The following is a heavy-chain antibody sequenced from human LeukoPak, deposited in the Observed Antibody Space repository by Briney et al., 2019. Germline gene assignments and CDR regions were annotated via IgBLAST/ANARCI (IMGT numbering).Heavy chain of an antibody. CDR2: INPNSGGT. CDR3: ARDFTTLVVTGPSDYYYYMDV. J-gene: IGHJ6*03. D-gene: IGHD2-21*01. Sequence: ASVKVSCKASGYTFTGYYMHWVRQAPGQGLEWMGWINPNSGGTNYAQKFQGRVTMTRDTSISTAYMELSRLRSDDTAVYYCARDFTTLVVTGPSDYYYYMDVWGKGTTVTVSS. V-gene: IGHV1-2*02. CDR1: GYTFTGYY.